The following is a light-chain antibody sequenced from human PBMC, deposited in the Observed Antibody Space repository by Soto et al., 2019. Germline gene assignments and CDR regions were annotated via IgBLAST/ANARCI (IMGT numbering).Light chain of an antibody. CDR1: QAIFRF. V-gene: IGKV1-9*01. Sequence: DLQLTQSPSFLSASVGDRVTITCRASQAIFRFLAWYQQKPGKAPKLLISAASTLQSGVPSRFSGSGSETEFTLTISSLQPEDFATYYCQQLSSFPLTFGGGTKVEIK. J-gene: IGKJ4*01. CDR3: QQLSSFPLT. CDR2: AAS.